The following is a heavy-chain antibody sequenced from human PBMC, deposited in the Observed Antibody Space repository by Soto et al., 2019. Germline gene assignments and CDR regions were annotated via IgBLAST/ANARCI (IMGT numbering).Heavy chain of an antibody. D-gene: IGHD3-9*01. CDR3: ARGRLGILEY. J-gene: IGHJ4*02. CDR2: IYYSGST. V-gene: IGHV4-59*01. Sequence: QVQLQESGPGLVKPSETLSLTCTVSGASISSYYWSWIRQPPGKGLEWIGSIYYSGSTNYNPSLQSRVIISVDTSIKHFSLSLSSVTAADTAVYYCARGRLGILEYWGLGTLVTVSS. CDR1: GASISSYY.